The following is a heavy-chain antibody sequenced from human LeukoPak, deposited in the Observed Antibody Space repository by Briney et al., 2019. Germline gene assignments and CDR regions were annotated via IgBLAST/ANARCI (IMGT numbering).Heavy chain of an antibody. J-gene: IGHJ1*01. D-gene: IGHD3-16*02. CDR3: ARDRGYVWGSYRPFQR. V-gene: IGHV1-18*01. CDR2: ISAYNGNT. Sequence: ASVKVSCKASGYTFTSYGISWVRQAPGQGLEWMGWISAYNGNTNYAQKLQGRVTMTTDTSTSTAYMELRSLRSDDTAVYYCARDRGYVWGSYRPFQRWGQGTLVTVSS. CDR1: GYTFTSYG.